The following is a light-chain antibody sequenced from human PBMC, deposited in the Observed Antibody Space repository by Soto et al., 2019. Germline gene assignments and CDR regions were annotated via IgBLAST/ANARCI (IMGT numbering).Light chain of an antibody. CDR3: TSHAGSNNYV. Sequence: QSALTQPPSASGSPGQSVTISCTGTSSGVGGYNYVSWYQQHPGKAPKLIISEVSKRPSGVPDRFSGSKSGNTASLTVSGLQAGDEADYYCTSHAGSNNYVFGTGTKVTVL. V-gene: IGLV2-8*01. J-gene: IGLJ1*01. CDR2: EVS. CDR1: SSGVGGYNY.